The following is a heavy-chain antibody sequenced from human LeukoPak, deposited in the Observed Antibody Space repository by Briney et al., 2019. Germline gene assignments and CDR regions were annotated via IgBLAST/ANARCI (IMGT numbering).Heavy chain of an antibody. D-gene: IGHD2-15*01. Sequence: PSETLSLTCTVSGGSISTYYWNWIRQPPGKGLEWIGYIYYSGSTNYNPSLKSRVTISVDTSKNQFSLKLSSVTAADTAVYYCARYRVVDPAFDIWGQGTMVTVSS. J-gene: IGHJ3*02. CDR3: ARYRVVDPAFDI. V-gene: IGHV4-59*01. CDR1: GGSISTYY. CDR2: IYYSGST.